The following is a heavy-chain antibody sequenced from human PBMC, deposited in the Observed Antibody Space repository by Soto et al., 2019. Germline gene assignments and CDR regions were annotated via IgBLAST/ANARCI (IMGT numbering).Heavy chain of an antibody. CDR3: THRLVGSGQGY. D-gene: IGHD2-15*01. CDR1: GFSLTTGRVG. V-gene: IGHV2-5*01. J-gene: IGHJ4*02. Sequence: QITLEETGPTLVKPTQTLTLTCTFSGFSLTTGRVGVGWIRQPPGKSLEWLAVIHWNDDNHYSPSLKSRLTITKDTSKNQVVLTLTNMDPVDTATYYCTHRLVGSGQGYWGQGTLVTVSS. CDR2: IHWNDDN.